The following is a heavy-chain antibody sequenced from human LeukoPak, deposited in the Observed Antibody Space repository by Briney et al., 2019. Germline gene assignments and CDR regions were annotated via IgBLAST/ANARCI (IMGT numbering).Heavy chain of an antibody. J-gene: IGHJ6*02. V-gene: IGHV1-2*02. D-gene: IGHD3-22*01. CDR2: ITPHSGGT. Sequence: ASVKVSCKASGYTFTGYYMHWVRQAPGQGLEWMGWITPHSGGTHYAQKFQGRVTMTGDTSISTAYMELSRLRSDDTAVYYCARVPPPPDYDSSGYYGPLYYYGMDVWGQGTTVTVSS. CDR3: ARVPPPPDYDSSGYYGPLYYYGMDV. CDR1: GYTFTGYY.